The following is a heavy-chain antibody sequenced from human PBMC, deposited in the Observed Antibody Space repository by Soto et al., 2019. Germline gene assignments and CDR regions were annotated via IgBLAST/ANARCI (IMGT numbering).Heavy chain of an antibody. Sequence: QVQLVESGGGVVQPGRSLRLSCAASGFTFSSYGMHWVRQAPGKGLEWVAVISYDGSNKYYADSVKGRFTISRDNSKNTLYLQMNSLRAEDTAVYYCAGTDMVYYFDYWGQGTLVTVSA. CDR3: AGTDMVYYFDY. CDR1: GFTFSSYG. V-gene: IGHV3-30*03. D-gene: IGHD5-18*01. J-gene: IGHJ4*02. CDR2: ISYDGSNK.